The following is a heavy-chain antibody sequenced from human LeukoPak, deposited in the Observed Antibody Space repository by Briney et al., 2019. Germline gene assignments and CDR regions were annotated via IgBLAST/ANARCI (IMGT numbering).Heavy chain of an antibody. CDR1: GFTFTNYY. V-gene: IGHV1-46*01. D-gene: IGHD2-21*01. J-gene: IGHJ4*02. Sequence: ASVKVSCKASGFTFTNYYMHWVRQAPGQGLEWMGLINPRGSSTNYAQKFRGRVTMTRDTSTTTVYMELSSLRSEDTAVYYCAREESGDYFDYGGQGTLVTVSS. CDR3: AREESGDYFDY. CDR2: INPRGSST.